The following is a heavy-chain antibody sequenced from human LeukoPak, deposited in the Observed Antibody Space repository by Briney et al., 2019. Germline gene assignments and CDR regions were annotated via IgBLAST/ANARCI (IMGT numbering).Heavy chain of an antibody. CDR2: IYSSGST. V-gene: IGHV4-61*02. D-gene: IGHD2-8*01. J-gene: IGHJ4*02. CDR3: ARGCTNGVCRNDY. Sequence: SETLSLTCTVSGGSISSGSYYWSWIRQPAGKGLEWIGRIYSSGSTNYNPSLKSRVTISVDTSKNQFSLKLSSVTAADTAVYYCARGCTNGVCRNDYWGQGTLVTVSS. CDR1: GGSISSGSYY.